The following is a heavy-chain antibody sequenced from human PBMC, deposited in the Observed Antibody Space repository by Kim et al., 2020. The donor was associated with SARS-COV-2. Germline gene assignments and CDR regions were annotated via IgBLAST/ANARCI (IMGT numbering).Heavy chain of an antibody. Sequence: RYRPSFQGRVTMSADKSISTAYLQWSSLKASDTAMYFCARGGTFWHFDLWGRGTLVTVSS. CDR3: ARGGTFWHFDL. V-gene: IGHV5-51*01. D-gene: IGHD3-16*01. J-gene: IGHJ2*01.